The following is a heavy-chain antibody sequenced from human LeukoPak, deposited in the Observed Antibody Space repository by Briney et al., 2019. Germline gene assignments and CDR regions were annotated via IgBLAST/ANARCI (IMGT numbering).Heavy chain of an antibody. J-gene: IGHJ4*02. CDR3: ASFNYYGSGSYRDY. CDR2: IYYSGST. CDR1: GGSISSSSYY. Sequence: SETLSLTCTVSGGSISSSSYYWGWIRQPPGKGLEWIGSIYYSGSTYYNPSLKSRVTISVDTSKNQFSLKLSSVTAADTAVYYCASFNYYGSGSYRDYWGQGTLDTVSS. V-gene: IGHV4-39*01. D-gene: IGHD3-10*01.